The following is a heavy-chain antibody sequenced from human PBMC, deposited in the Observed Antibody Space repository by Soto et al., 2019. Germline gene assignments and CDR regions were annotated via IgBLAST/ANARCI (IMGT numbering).Heavy chain of an antibody. J-gene: IGHJ4*02. D-gene: IGHD1-1*01. Sequence: ASVKVSCKASGYTFTSYDIYWVRQATGQGLEWMGWLNPNTGNSGYAQKFQGRITVTSDTSINTVHMELSSLRSEDTAVYYCARRAETNGWNGFGADKYYFDFWGQGTLVTAPQ. V-gene: IGHV1-8*01. CDR3: ARRAETNGWNGFGADKYYFDF. CDR1: GYTFTSYD. CDR2: LNPNTGNS.